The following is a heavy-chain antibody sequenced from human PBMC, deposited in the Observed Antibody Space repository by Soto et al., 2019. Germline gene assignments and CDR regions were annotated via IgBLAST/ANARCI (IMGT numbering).Heavy chain of an antibody. CDR3: TSHRSGIYTSTSCYGY. D-gene: IGHD2-2*01. V-gene: IGHV3-73*02. CDR2: IRSKGYNYAT. Sequence: EVQLVESGGGLVQPGGSLKLSCAASGFTFSGSSIHWVRQTSGKGLEWVGRIRSKGYNYATAYAASVEGRFIISRDDSKNTAFLQMHSLTTEDTAVYYCTSHRSGIYTSTSCYGYWGQGALVTVSS. J-gene: IGHJ4*02. CDR1: GFTFSGSS.